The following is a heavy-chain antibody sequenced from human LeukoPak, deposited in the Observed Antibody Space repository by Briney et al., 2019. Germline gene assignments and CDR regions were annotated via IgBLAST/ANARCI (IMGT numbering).Heavy chain of an antibody. V-gene: IGHV4-61*02. CDR2: IYTSGST. Sequence: PSETLSLTCTVSGGSISSGSYYWSWIRQPAGKGLEWIGRIYTSGSTNYNPSLRSRVTISVDTSKNQFSLKLSSVTAADTAVYYCARARYYGSGSYSHYYMDVWGKGTTVTISS. D-gene: IGHD3-10*01. J-gene: IGHJ6*03. CDR3: ARARYYGSGSYSHYYMDV. CDR1: GGSISSGSYY.